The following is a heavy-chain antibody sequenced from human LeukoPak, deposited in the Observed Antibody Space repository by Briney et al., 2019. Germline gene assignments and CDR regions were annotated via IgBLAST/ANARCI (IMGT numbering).Heavy chain of an antibody. Sequence: PGGSLRLSCAASGFTLSSYWMSWVRQAPGKGLEWVANIKQDGSEKYYVDSVKGRFTISRDNAKNSLYLQMNSLRAEDTAVYYCARDGGLRAVAGMAGYWGQGTLVTVSS. CDR2: IKQDGSEK. CDR3: ARDGGLRAVAGMAGY. D-gene: IGHD6-19*01. V-gene: IGHV3-7*01. CDR1: GFTLSSYW. J-gene: IGHJ4*02.